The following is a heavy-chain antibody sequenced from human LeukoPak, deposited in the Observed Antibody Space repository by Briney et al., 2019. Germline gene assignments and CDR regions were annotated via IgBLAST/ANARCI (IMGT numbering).Heavy chain of an antibody. Sequence: SETLSLTCTLSGHSISIYYWTWIRQPPGKALEWIGSVFYSGNNNFNPSLKSRASISLDTSNNQFSLKLTSVTAADTAVYYCAGAPRLVPFLEWSFDYWGQGTLVTVSS. D-gene: IGHD3-3*02. CDR1: GHSISIYY. V-gene: IGHV4-59*01. CDR3: AGAPRLVPFLEWSFDY. CDR2: VFYSGNN. J-gene: IGHJ4*02.